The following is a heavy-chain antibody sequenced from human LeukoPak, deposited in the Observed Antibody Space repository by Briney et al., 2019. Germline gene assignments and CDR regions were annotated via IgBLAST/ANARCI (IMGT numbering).Heavy chain of an antibody. J-gene: IGHJ4*02. CDR1: GFTFTDSA. D-gene: IGHD3-10*01. V-gene: IGHV3-21*04. Sequence: GESLRLSCAGSGFTFTDSAINWVRQAPGKGLEWVSSINNIATHSYYAASVKGRFSISRDDAKNSVYLQMNSLRAEDTAVYYCARAYYYGSGSYYLRIYYFDYWGQGTLVTVSS. CDR3: ARAYYYGSGSYYLRIYYFDY. CDR2: INNIATHS.